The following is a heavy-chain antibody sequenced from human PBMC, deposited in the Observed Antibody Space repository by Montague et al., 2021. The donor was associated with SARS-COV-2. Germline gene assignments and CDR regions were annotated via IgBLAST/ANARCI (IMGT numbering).Heavy chain of an antibody. J-gene: IGHJ3*02. CDR3: ARPLVRGVPEAFDI. V-gene: IGHV4-39*01. CDR1: GGSITRNHY. D-gene: IGHD3-10*01. Sequence: SETLSLTCTVSGGSITRNHYWGWIRQPPGKGLEWVGNIYYSGTTFINPSLESRVTISVDASKNQFSLNLTSVTAADTAVYYCARPLVRGVPEAFDIWGQGALVIVSS. CDR2: IYYSGTT.